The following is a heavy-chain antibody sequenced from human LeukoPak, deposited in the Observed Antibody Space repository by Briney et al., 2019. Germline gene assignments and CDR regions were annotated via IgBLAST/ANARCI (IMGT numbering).Heavy chain of an antibody. J-gene: IGHJ6*03. CDR2: IYTSGST. V-gene: IGHV4-4*07. CDR1: GGSISSYY. Sequence: SETLSLTCTVSGGSISSYYRSWIRQPAGKGLEWIGRIYTSGSTNYNPSLKSRVTMSVDTSKNQFSLKLSSVTAADTAVYYCARDWQGVRLRLGELSSPYYYYYYMDVWGKGTTVTISS. CDR3: ARDWQGVRLRLGELSSPYYYYYYMDV. D-gene: IGHD3-16*02.